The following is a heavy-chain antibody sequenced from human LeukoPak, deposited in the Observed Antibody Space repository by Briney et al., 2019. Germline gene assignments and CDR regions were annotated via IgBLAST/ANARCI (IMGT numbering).Heavy chain of an antibody. D-gene: IGHD5-12*01. CDR3: ARDLGHTGYDLYDY. CDR1: GFTFSTYG. J-gene: IGHJ4*02. Sequence: GWSLRLSCAASGFTFSTYGMHWVRQAPGKGLEWVANIWYDGSTKYYADSVKSRFTISRDNSKNTLYLQMNSLRAEDTAVYYCARDLGHTGYDLYDYWGQGTLVTVSS. V-gene: IGHV3-33*01. CDR2: IWYDGSTK.